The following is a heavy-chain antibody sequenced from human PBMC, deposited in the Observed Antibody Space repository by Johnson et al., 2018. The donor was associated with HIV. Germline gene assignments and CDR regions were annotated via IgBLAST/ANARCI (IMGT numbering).Heavy chain of an antibody. CDR3: ASGAYSSSLTFDI. CDR2: IYSGGST. V-gene: IGHV3-66*01. J-gene: IGHJ3*02. D-gene: IGHD6-6*01. Sequence: VQLVESGGGLVKPGGSLRLSCAASGFTFSNAWMSWVRQAPGKGLEWVSLIYSGGSTYYADSVKGRLIISRDNSKNTLYLQMNSLRVEDTAVYYCASGAYSSSLTFDIWGQGTMVTVSS. CDR1: GFTFSNAW.